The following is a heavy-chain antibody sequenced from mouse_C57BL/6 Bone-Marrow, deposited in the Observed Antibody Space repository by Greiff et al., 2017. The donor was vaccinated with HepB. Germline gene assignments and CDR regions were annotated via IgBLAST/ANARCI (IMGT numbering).Heavy chain of an antibody. J-gene: IGHJ3*01. CDR3: ARHYYGSSYWFAY. V-gene: IGHV2-6-1*01. Sequence: VKLQESGPGLVAPSQSLSISCTVSGFSLTSYGVHWVRQPPGKGLEWLVVIWSDGSTTYNSALKSRLSISKDNSKSQVVLKMNSLQTDDTAMFYCARHYYGSSYWFAYWGQGTLVTVSA. D-gene: IGHD1-1*01. CDR2: IWSDGST. CDR1: GFSLTSYG.